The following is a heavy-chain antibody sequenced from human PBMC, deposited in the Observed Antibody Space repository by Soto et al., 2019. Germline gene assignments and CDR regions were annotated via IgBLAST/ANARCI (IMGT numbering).Heavy chain of an antibody. D-gene: IGHD3-3*01. Sequence: LSLTCTVSGDSVSSGTYFWSWIRQPPGKGLEWIGYIYHSGSTYYNPSLKSRVTISVDTSKNQFSLKLSSVTAADTAVYYCASSPTYYDFWSGPGFDPWGQGTLVTVSS. V-gene: IGHV4-30-2*02. CDR1: GDSVSSGTYF. CDR3: ASSPTYYDFWSGPGFDP. CDR2: IYHSGST. J-gene: IGHJ5*02.